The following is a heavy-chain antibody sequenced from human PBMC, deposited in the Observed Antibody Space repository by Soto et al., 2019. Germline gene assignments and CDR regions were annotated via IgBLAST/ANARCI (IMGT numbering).Heavy chain of an antibody. J-gene: IGHJ4*02. CDR2: ISWDGGST. Sequence: EVQLVESGGVVVQPGGSLRLSCAASGFTFDDYTMHWVRQAPGKGLEWVSLISWDGGSTYYADSVKGRFTSSRDNSKNSLYLPMNSLRTDDTALYYCAKDIRIPTGYYFDYWGQCTLVTVSS. CDR3: AKDIRIPTGYYFDY. CDR1: GFTFDDYT. V-gene: IGHV3-43*01.